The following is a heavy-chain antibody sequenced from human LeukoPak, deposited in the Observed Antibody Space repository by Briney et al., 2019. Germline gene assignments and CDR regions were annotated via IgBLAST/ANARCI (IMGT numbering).Heavy chain of an antibody. CDR3: ARVRYSSGWDFDY. CDR1: GFTFSSYW. Sequence: PGGSLRLSCAASGFTFSSYWMNWVRQAPGKGLEWVANIKQDGSEKYYVDSVKGRFTISRDNAKNSLCLQMNSLRAEDTAVYYCARVRYSSGWDFDYWGQGTLVTVSS. CDR2: IKQDGSEK. J-gene: IGHJ4*02. V-gene: IGHV3-7*03. D-gene: IGHD6-19*01.